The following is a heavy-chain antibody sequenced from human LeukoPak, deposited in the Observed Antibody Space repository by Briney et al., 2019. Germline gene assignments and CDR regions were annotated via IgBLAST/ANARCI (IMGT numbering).Heavy chain of an antibody. CDR1: GGTFSSYA. J-gene: IGHJ4*02. CDR2: IIPIFGTA. D-gene: IGHD2-2*01. V-gene: IGHV1-69*13. Sequence: SVKVSCKASGGTFSSYAISWVRQAPGQGLEWMGRIIPIFGTANYAQKFQGRVTITADESTSTAYMELSSLSSEDTAVYYCAREVVVPAAGYYFDYWGQGTLVTVSS. CDR3: AREVVVPAAGYYFDY.